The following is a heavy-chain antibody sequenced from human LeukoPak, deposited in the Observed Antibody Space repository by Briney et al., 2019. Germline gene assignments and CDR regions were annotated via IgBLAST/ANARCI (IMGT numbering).Heavy chain of an antibody. CDR3: ARDLSGSYTSPFDY. CDR2: INPDSGDT. CDR1: GYTFTGYY. V-gene: IGHV1-2*02. J-gene: IGHJ4*02. Sequence: GASVKVSCKASGYTFTGYYLHWVRQAPGQGLEWMGWINPDSGDTNYAQQFQGSVTMTRDTSISTAYMDLSGLRSDDTAVYYCARDLSGSYTSPFDYWGQGTLVTVSS. D-gene: IGHD1-26*01.